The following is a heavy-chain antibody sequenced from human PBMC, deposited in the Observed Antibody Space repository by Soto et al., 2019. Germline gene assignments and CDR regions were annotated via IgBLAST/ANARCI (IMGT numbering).Heavy chain of an antibody. CDR3: VKDMGYGSSSTFDY. Sequence: GGSLRLSCVVSGFTFDDYVMHWVRQAQGKGLEWVSGISRNSGTIEYADSVKGRFTVSRDNAKNSLDLQMDSLRAEDTALYYCVKDMGYGSSSTFDYWGQGTLVTVSS. CDR1: GFTFDDYV. V-gene: IGHV3-9*01. D-gene: IGHD6-6*01. CDR2: ISRNSGTI. J-gene: IGHJ4*02.